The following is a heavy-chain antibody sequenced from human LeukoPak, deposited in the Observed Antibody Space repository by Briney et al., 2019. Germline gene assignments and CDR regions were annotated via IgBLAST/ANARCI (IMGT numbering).Heavy chain of an antibody. Sequence: GASVKVSCKASGGTFSSYAISWVRQAPGQGLEWMGRIIPILGIANYAQKFQGRVTITADKSTSTAYMELSSLRSEDTAVYYCARDRYCSSTSCSDWGQGTLVTVSS. CDR3: ARDRYCSSTSCSD. CDR2: IIPILGIA. CDR1: GGTFSSYA. D-gene: IGHD2-2*01. V-gene: IGHV1-69*04. J-gene: IGHJ4*02.